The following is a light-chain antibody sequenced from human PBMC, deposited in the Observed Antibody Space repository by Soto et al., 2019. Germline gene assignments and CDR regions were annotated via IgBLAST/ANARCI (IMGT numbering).Light chain of an antibody. CDR1: QIISISY. CDR2: ASS. J-gene: IGKJ1*01. V-gene: IGKV3-20*01. Sequence: IVLLQTPGTLSVSTGEGATLSCRASQIISISYLATYKPKPGQPTRLLIYASSGRATGLPDRLSGSGSETHFTLTISSLEPEDIAVYYCHQYGGSPRTFGQGRKGDMK. CDR3: HQYGGSPRT.